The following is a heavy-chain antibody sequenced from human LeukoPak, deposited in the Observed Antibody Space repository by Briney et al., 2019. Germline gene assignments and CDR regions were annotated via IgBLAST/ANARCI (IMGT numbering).Heavy chain of an antibody. CDR2: IYYSGST. CDR3: AMSGDSSGSGWLDYYYYYGMDV. J-gene: IGHJ6*02. D-gene: IGHD3-22*01. Sequence: SETLSLTCTVSGGSISSSSYYWGWIRQPPGKGLEWIGSIYYSGSTYYNPSLKSRFTISVDTSKNQFSLKLSSVTAADTAVYYCAMSGDSSGSGWLDYYYYYGMDVWGQGTTVTVSS. V-gene: IGHV4-39*01. CDR1: GGSISSSSYY.